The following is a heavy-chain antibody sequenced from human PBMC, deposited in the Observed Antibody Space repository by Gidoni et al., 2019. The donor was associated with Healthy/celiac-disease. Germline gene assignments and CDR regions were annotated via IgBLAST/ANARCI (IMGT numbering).Heavy chain of an antibody. J-gene: IGHJ4*02. D-gene: IGHD6-13*01. CDR3: ARANPGYSSSWHPFDY. V-gene: IGHV4-31*02. CDR2: IYYSGST. Sequence: GKGLEWIGYIYYSGSTYYNPSLKSRVTISVDTSKNQFSLKLSSVTAADTAVYYCARANPGYSSSWHPFDYWGQGTLVTVSS.